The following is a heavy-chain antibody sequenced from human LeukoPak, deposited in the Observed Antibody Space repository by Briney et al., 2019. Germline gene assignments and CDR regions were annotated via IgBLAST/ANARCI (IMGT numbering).Heavy chain of an antibody. V-gene: IGHV3-64D*08. CDR1: EFTFSIYS. Sequence: GGSLRLSCSAFEFTFSIYSMYWVRQAPGKGLEYVSAISSNGGSTWYTDSVKGRFTISRDNSKNTLYLQMSSLRAEDTALYYCVRGREPAVHARYFDYWGQGTRVTVSS. CDR2: ISSNGGST. D-gene: IGHD1-14*01. J-gene: IGHJ4*02. CDR3: VRGREPAVHARYFDY.